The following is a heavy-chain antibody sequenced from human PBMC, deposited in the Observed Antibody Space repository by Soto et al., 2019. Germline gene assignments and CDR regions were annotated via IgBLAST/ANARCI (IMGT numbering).Heavy chain of an antibody. CDR2: IYPGDSDT. V-gene: IGHV5-51*01. D-gene: IGHD3-22*01. CDR3: ARQKDFYYDSSGYGAFDI. J-gene: IGHJ3*02. Sequence: GESLKISCNGSGYSFTSYWICWVRQMPWKGLEWMGIIYPGDSDTRYSPSFQGQVTISADKSISTAYLQWSSLKASDTAMYYCARQKDFYYDSSGYGAFDIWGQGTMVNVSS. CDR1: GYSFTSYW.